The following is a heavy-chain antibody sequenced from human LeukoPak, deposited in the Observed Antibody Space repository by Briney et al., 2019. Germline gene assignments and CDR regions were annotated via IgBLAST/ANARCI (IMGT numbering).Heavy chain of an antibody. V-gene: IGHV3-21*06. CDR2: ISASSIYI. CDR3: ARDPTLRSSAYYYYYMDV. CDR1: GFSFSSYS. D-gene: IGHD4-17*01. J-gene: IGHJ6*03. Sequence: GGSLRLSCAASGFSFSSYSMNWVRQAPGKGLEWVSSISASSIYIYYADSMKGRVTISRDNAKNSLYLQMNSLRAEDTAVYYCARDPTLRSSAYYYYYMDVWGKGTMVTVSS.